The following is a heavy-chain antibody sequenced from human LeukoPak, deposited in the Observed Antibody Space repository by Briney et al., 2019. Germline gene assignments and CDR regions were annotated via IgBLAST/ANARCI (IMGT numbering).Heavy chain of an antibody. CDR3: ARAIYDSSGFDY. D-gene: IGHD3-22*01. CDR2: IYYSGST. V-gene: IGHV4-31*03. Sequence: SQTLSLTCTVSGGSISSGGYYWSWIRQHPGKGLEWIGYIYYSGSTYYNPSLKSRVTISADTSKNQFSLKLSSVTAADTAVYYCARAIYDSSGFDYWGQGTLVTVSS. J-gene: IGHJ4*02. CDR1: GGSISSGGYY.